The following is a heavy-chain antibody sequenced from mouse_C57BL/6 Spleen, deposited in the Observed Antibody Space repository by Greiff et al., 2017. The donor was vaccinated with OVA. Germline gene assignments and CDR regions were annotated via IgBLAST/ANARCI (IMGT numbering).Heavy chain of an antibody. CDR3: ARGGLLRYPFAY. V-gene: IGHV1-18*01. CDR2: INPNNGGT. D-gene: IGHD1-1*01. Sequence: VQLQQSGPELVKPGASVKIPCKASGYTFTDYNMDWVKQSHGKSLEWIGDINPNNGGTIYNQKFKGKATLTVDKSSSTAYMELRSLTSEDTAVYYCARGGLLRYPFAYWGQGTLVTVSA. CDR1: GYTFTDYN. J-gene: IGHJ3*01.